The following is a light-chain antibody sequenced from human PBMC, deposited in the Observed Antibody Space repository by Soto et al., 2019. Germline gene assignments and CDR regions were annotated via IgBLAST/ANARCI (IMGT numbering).Light chain of an antibody. J-gene: IGKJ1*01. CDR3: QQRSNWPT. CDR2: DAS. V-gene: IGKV3-11*01. CDR1: QSIGSY. Sequence: EIVLTQSPATLSLSPGERATLSCGASQSIGSYLAWYQQKPGQSPRLLIYDASTMATGIPARFSGSGSGTDFTLTISSLEPEDFAVYFCQQRSNWPTFGQGTKVAIK.